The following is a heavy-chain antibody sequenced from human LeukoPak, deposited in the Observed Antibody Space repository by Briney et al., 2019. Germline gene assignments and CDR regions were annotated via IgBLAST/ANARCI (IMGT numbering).Heavy chain of an antibody. CDR3: ARAGSGWPFDY. J-gene: IGHJ4*02. CDR1: GVSISSYY. V-gene: IGHV4-59*01. CDR2: NSYSGNT. Sequence: KPAETLSLTCTVSGVSISSYYWTWIRQPPGKGLEGIGYNSYSGNTNYNASLKSRVTISLDMSKNQFSLNLISVTAADTAVYYCARAGSGWPFDYWGQGTLVTVSS. D-gene: IGHD6-19*01.